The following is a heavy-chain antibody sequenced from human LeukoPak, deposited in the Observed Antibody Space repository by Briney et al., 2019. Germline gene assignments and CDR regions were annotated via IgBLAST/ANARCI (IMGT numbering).Heavy chain of an antibody. Sequence: SETLSPTCTVSGGSISSYYWSWIRQPPGKGLEWIGYIYYSGSTNYNPSLKSRVTISVDTSKNQFSLKLSSVTAADTAVYYCARVVYDSGFYYFDYWGQGTLVTVSS. CDR3: ARVVYDSGFYYFDY. D-gene: IGHD2-8*01. V-gene: IGHV4-59*01. J-gene: IGHJ4*02. CDR2: IYYSGST. CDR1: GGSISSYY.